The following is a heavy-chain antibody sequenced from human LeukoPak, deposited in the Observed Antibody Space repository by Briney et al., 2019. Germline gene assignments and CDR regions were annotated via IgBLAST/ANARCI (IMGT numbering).Heavy chain of an antibody. V-gene: IGHV4-59*12. CDR2: IYYSGST. Sequence: SETLSLTCTVSGGSISSYYWSWIRQPPGKGLEWIGYIYYSGSTNYNPSLKNRVTISVDTSKNQFSLKLSSVTAADTAVYYCARDLHLGSSSWFDPWGQGTLVTVSS. D-gene: IGHD6-6*01. CDR3: ARDLHLGSSSWFDP. J-gene: IGHJ5*02. CDR1: GGSISSYY.